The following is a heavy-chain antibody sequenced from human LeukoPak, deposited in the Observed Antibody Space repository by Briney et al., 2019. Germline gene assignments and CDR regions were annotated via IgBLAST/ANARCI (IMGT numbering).Heavy chain of an antibody. D-gene: IGHD6-6*01. CDR3: ARAFNPYGSSPGMGY. V-gene: IGHV1-2*02. Sequence: ASVKVSCKASGYTFTGYYMHWVRQAPGQGLEWMGWINPNSGGTNYAQKFQGRVTMTRDTSISTAYMELSRLRSDDTAVYYCARAFNPYGSSPGMGYWGQGTLVTVSS. CDR1: GYTFTGYY. CDR2: INPNSGGT. J-gene: IGHJ4*02.